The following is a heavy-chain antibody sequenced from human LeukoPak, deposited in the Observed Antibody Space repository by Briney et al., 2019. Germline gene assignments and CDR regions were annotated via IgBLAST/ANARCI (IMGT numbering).Heavy chain of an antibody. J-gene: IGHJ4*02. CDR2: ISSNNGVT. V-gene: IGHV1-2*02. D-gene: IGHD1-26*01. CDR3: ARHMGHTGYFDF. Sequence: ASVKVSCNASGYSFTGYYIHWVRQAPGHGLEWMGWISSNNGVTKYAQKFQDRVTLTRDISISTVYMELNRLTSDDTAVYYCARHMGHTGYFDFWGQGTLVTVSS. CDR1: GYSFTGYY.